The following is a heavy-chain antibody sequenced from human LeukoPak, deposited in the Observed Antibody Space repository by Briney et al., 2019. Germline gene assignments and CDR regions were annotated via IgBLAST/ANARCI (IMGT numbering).Heavy chain of an antibody. CDR3: AKGQTWIQLWSPYDY. CDR2: ISWNSGSI. Sequence: GGTLRLSCAASGFTFDDYAMHWVRQAPGKGLEWVSGISWNSGSIGYADSVKGRFTISRDNAKNSLYLQMNSLRAEDTALYYCAKGQTWIQLWSPYDYWGQGTLVTVSS. D-gene: IGHD5-18*01. CDR1: GFTFDDYA. J-gene: IGHJ4*02. V-gene: IGHV3-9*01.